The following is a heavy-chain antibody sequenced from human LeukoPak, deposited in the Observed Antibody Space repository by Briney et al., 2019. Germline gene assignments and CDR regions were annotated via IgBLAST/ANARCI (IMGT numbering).Heavy chain of an antibody. Sequence: PGGPLSLSCAVSGFPFSDFAMSWVRQAPGKGLEWVSTISGGGDNTYFADSVKGRFTISRDNAKNSLYLQMNSLRAEDTAVYYCARGPTKLGYFDYWGQGTLVTVSS. CDR3: ARGPTKLGYFDY. J-gene: IGHJ4*02. V-gene: IGHV3-23*01. CDR2: ISGGGDNT. CDR1: GFPFSDFA. D-gene: IGHD7-27*01.